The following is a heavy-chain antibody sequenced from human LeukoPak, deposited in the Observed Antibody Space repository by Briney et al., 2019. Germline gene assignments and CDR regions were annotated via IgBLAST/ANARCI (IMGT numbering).Heavy chain of an antibody. CDR3: ARDLTYYDILTGFDY. Sequence: GGSLRISCAASGFTFSSYSMNWVRQAPGKGLEWVSSISSSSSYIYYADSVKGRFTISRDNAKNSLYLQMNSLRAEDTAVYYCARDLTYYDILTGFDYWGQGTLVTVSS. CDR1: GFTFSSYS. J-gene: IGHJ4*02. V-gene: IGHV3-21*01. D-gene: IGHD3-9*01. CDR2: ISSSSSYI.